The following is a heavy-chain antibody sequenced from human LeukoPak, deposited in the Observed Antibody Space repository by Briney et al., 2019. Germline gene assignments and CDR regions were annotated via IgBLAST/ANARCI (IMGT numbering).Heavy chain of an antibody. CDR3: ARGSILYSNWFDP. J-gene: IGHJ5*02. Sequence: SETPSLTCTVSGYSISSGYYWGWIRQPPGKGLEWIGSIYHSGSTYYNPSLKSRVTISVDTSKNQFSLKLSSVTAADTAVYYCARGSILYSNWFDPWGQGTLVTVSS. CDR2: IYHSGST. CDR1: GYSISSGYY. D-gene: IGHD2-8*01. V-gene: IGHV4-38-2*02.